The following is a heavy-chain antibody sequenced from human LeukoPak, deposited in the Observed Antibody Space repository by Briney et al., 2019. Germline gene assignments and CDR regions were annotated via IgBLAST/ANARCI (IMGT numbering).Heavy chain of an antibody. CDR1: GGSISSSSYY. CDR2: IYYSGST. Sequence: SETLSLTCTVPGGSISSSSYYWGWIRQPPGKGLEWIGSIYYSGSTYYNPSLKSRVTISVDTSKNQFSLKLSSVTAADTAVYYCAREYGLQPYFDYWGQGTLVTVSS. J-gene: IGHJ4*02. CDR3: AREYGLQPYFDY. V-gene: IGHV4-39*07. D-gene: IGHD5-24*01.